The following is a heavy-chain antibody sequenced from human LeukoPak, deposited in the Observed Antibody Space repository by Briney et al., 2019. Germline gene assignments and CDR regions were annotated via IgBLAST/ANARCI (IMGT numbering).Heavy chain of an antibody. V-gene: IGHV4-38-2*02. Sequence: PSETLSLTCTVSGYSISSGYYWGWIRQPPGKGLEWIGNFYHSGSTYHNPSLKSRVTMSVDTSKNQFSLKLSSVTAADTAVYYCARSSGSLFDYWGQGTLVTVSS. D-gene: IGHD1-26*01. CDR1: GYSISSGYY. CDR3: ARSSGSLFDY. CDR2: FYHSGST. J-gene: IGHJ4*02.